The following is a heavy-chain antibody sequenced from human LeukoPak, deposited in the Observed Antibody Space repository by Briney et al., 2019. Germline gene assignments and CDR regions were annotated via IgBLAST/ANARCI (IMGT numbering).Heavy chain of an antibody. Sequence: KPSETLSLTCAVCGGSFSGYYWSWIRQPPGKGLEWIGEINHSGSTNYNPSLKSRVTISVDTSKNQFSLKLSSVTAADTAVYYCARDGIGGNPPFDYWGQGTLVTVSS. V-gene: IGHV4-34*01. D-gene: IGHD4-23*01. J-gene: IGHJ4*02. CDR3: ARDGIGGNPPFDY. CDR1: GGSFSGYY. CDR2: INHSGST.